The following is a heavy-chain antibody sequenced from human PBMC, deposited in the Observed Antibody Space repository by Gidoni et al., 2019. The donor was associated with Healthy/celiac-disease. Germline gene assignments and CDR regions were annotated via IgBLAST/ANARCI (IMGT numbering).Heavy chain of an antibody. CDR1: GGSFSGYY. CDR2: INHSGST. Sequence: QVQLQQWGAGLLKPSETLSLTCAVYGGSFSGYYWSWIRQPPGKGLEWIGEINHSGSTNYNPSLKSRVTISVDTSKNQFSLKLSSVTAADTAVYYCARGRIGYSGYDWGWGGTFTYFDYWGQGTLVTVSS. V-gene: IGHV4-34*01. D-gene: IGHD5-12*01. J-gene: IGHJ4*02. CDR3: ARGRIGYSGYDWGWGGTFTYFDY.